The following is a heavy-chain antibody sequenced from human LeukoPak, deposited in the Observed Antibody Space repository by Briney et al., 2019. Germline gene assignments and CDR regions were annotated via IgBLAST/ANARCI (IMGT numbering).Heavy chain of an antibody. CDR3: ARVPTLHCSSTSCYEGLWYYYYGMDV. V-gene: IGHV4-34*01. D-gene: IGHD2-2*01. J-gene: IGHJ6*02. Sequence: SETLSLTCTVSGGSISNYYWSWIRQPPGKGLEWIGEINHSGSTNYNPSLKSRVTISVDTSKNQFSLKLSSVTAADTAVYYCARVPTLHCSSTSCYEGLWYYYYGMDVWGQGTTVTVSS. CDR2: INHSGST. CDR1: GGSISNYY.